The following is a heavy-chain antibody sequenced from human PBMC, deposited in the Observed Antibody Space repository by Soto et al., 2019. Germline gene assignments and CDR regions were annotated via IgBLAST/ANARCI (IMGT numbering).Heavy chain of an antibody. CDR3: ASTNGPYYGAVHS. V-gene: IGHV4-31*03. D-gene: IGHD4-17*01. CDR1: GGSISSGGYY. Sequence: SETLSLTCTVSGGSISSGGYYWSWIRQHPGKGLEWIGYIYYSGSTYYNPSLKSRVTISVDTSKNQFSLKLSSVTAADTAVYYCASTNGPYYGAVHSWGQGTLVTVSS. J-gene: IGHJ5*02. CDR2: IYYSGST.